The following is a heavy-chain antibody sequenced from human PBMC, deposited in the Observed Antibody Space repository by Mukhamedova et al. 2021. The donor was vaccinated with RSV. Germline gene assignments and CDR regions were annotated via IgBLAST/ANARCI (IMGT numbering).Heavy chain of an antibody. CDR2: IDPTGGST. Sequence: GIIDPTGGSTTYTQKFQGRVTMTRDTSTSTVYMELNSLRSEDTAMYYCARDSFDTSGYFSPQHWGQGTLVTVSS. CDR3: ARDSFDTSGYFSPQH. D-gene: IGHD3-22*01. J-gene: IGHJ1*01. V-gene: IGHV1-46*01.